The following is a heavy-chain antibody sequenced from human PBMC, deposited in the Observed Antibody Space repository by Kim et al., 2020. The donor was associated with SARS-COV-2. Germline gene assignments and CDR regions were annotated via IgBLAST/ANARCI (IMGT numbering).Heavy chain of an antibody. CDR3: ARAGGGRSYGLGY. Sequence: ASVKVSCKASGYTFTGYYMHWVRQAPGQGLEWMAWINPNSGGTNYAQQFQGRVTMTRDTSISTAYMELTRLRSDDTAVYYCARAGGGRSYGLGYRGHGNL. J-gene: IGHJ4*01. V-gene: IGHV1-2*02. CDR1: GYTFTGYY. CDR2: INPNSGGT. D-gene: IGHD1-26*01.